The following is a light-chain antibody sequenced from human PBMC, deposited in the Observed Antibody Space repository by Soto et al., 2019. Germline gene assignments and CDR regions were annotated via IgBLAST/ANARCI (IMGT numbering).Light chain of an antibody. CDR3: QHYNSSPPIT. Sequence: DIQMTQSPSTLSGSVGDRVTITCRASQSVSIWLAWYQQKPGRAPKLLIYKSSILESGAPSRFSGSGSGTDFTLTISRLEPEDFAVYYCQHYNSSPPITFGQGTRLEIK. CDR1: QSVSIW. V-gene: IGKV1-5*03. CDR2: KSS. J-gene: IGKJ5*01.